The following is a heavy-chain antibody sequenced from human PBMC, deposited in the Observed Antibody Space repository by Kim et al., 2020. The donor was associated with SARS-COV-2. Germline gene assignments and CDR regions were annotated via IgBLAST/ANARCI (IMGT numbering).Heavy chain of an antibody. D-gene: IGHD2-15*01. Sequence: SETLSLTCAVYGGSFSGYYWSWIRQPPGKGLEWIGEINHSGSTNYNPSLKSRVTISVDTSKNQFSLKLSSVTAADTAVYYCARGYHCSGGSCYPRDYYYGMDVWAKGPRSPSP. J-gene: IGHJ6*02. CDR1: GGSFSGYY. V-gene: IGHV4-34*01. CDR3: ARGYHCSGGSCYPRDYYYGMDV. CDR2: INHSGST.